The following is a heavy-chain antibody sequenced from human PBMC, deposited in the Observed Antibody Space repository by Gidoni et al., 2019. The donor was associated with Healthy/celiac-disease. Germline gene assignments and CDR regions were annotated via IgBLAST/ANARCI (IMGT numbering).Heavy chain of an antibody. J-gene: IGHJ4*02. CDR3: ARLYYDFWSGYPDY. V-gene: IGHV4-39*01. CDR1: GGSLSSNSYY. Sequence: QLQLQESGPRLVKPSETLSLPCTFSGGSLSSNSYYWGWLRQPPGKGLEWIGNIYYSGSTYYNPSLKSRVTISVDTSKNQFSLKLSSVTAADTAVYYCARLYYDFWSGYPDYWGQGTLVTVSS. CDR2: IYYSGST. D-gene: IGHD3-3*01.